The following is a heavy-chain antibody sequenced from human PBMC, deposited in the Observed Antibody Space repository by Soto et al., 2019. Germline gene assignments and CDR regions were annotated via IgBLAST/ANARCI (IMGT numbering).Heavy chain of an antibody. CDR1: GGSFSGYY. D-gene: IGHD7-27*01. Sequence: SETLSLTCAVYGGSFSGYYWSWIRQPPGRGLEWIGEINHSGSTNYNPSLKSRVTISVDTSKNQFSLKLSSVTAADTAVYYCARGWGRIFDYWGQETLVTVSS. CDR2: INHSGST. J-gene: IGHJ4*02. V-gene: IGHV4-34*01. CDR3: ARGWGRIFDY.